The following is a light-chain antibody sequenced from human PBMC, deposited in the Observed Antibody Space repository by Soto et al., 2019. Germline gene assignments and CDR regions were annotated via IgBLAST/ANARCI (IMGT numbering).Light chain of an antibody. CDR3: QQYNNWPQIT. V-gene: IGKV3-20*01. CDR2: GAF. Sequence: EIVLTQSPGSLSLSPGERVTLSRRALQTVSTNYLAWYQHKPGRAPRLLIYGAFSRATGIADRFSGSGSGTEFTLTISSLQSEDFAVYYCQQYNNWPQITFGQGTRLEI. CDR1: QTVSTNY. J-gene: IGKJ5*01.